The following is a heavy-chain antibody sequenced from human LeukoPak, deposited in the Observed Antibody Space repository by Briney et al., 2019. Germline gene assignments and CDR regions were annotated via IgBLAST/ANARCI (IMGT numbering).Heavy chain of an antibody. J-gene: IGHJ5*02. V-gene: IGHV1-69*04. Sequence: SVKVSCKASGGSFSSYVITWVRQAPGQGLEWMGRIIPVLGVSNFAQKFEGRVTITADKSTNTAHMELRRLESGDTAVYYCARDPEYSSSTDWFDPWGQGTLVTVSS. D-gene: IGHD6-6*01. CDR1: GGSFSSYV. CDR2: IIPVLGVS. CDR3: ARDPEYSSSTDWFDP.